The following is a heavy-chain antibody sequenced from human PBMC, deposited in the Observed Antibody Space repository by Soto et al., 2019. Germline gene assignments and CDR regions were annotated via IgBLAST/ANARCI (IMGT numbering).Heavy chain of an antibody. Sequence: SKTLSLTCTVSGGSISSGDYYWSWIRQPPGKGLEWIGYIYYSGSTYYNPSLKSRVTISVDTSKNQFSLKLSSVTAADTAVYYCARDYGDYTNWFDPWGQGTLVTVSS. CDR3: ARDYGDYTNWFDP. CDR2: IYYSGST. J-gene: IGHJ5*02. D-gene: IGHD4-17*01. CDR1: GGSISSGDYY. V-gene: IGHV4-30-4*01.